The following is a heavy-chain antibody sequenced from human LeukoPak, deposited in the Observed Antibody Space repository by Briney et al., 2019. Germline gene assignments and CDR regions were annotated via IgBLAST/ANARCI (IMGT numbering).Heavy chain of an antibody. CDR1: GFTFSSCA. CDR3: ARARAMVDYFDY. CDR2: ISYDGSNK. J-gene: IGHJ4*02. V-gene: IGHV3-30*01. D-gene: IGHD5-18*01. Sequence: QSGGSLRLSCAASGFTFSSCAMHWVRQAPGKGLEWVAVISYDGSNKYYADSVKGRFTISRDNSKNTLYLQMNSLRAEDTAVYYCARARAMVDYFDYWGQGTLVTVSS.